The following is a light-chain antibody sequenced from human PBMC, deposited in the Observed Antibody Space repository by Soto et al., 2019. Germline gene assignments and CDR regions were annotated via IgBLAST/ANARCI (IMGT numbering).Light chain of an antibody. CDR2: ATS. CDR3: QQSYSTPPTT. Sequence: DIQLTQSPSSLSASVGDRVTITCRASQSISSYLNWYQQRPGKAPNLLIYATSSLRTGVPSRFRGSRSGAYFTLTSSNLQPEDFATYYCQQSYSTPPTTFGQGTRLEIK. J-gene: IGKJ5*01. V-gene: IGKV1-39*01. CDR1: QSISSY.